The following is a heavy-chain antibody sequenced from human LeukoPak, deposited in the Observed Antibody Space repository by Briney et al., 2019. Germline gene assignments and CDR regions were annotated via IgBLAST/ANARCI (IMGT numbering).Heavy chain of an antibody. CDR3: ARDVSVVPAAMEYVY. CDR1: GGSISSGDYY. D-gene: IGHD2-2*01. CDR2: IYYSGST. Sequence: SETLSLTCTVSGGSISSGDYYWGWIRQPPGKGLEWIGYIYYSGSTYYNPSLKSRVTISVDTSKNQFSLKLSSVTAADTAVYYCARDVSVVPAAMEYVYWGQGTLVTVSS. V-gene: IGHV4-30-4*08. J-gene: IGHJ4*02.